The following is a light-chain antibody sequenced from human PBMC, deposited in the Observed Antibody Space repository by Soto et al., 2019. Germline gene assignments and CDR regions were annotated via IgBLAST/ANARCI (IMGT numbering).Light chain of an antibody. CDR3: QSYDSRREVV. J-gene: IGLJ2*01. Sequence: QSVLTQPPSVSVAPGQRVTISCTGSSSNIGAGYDVHWYQQLPGTAPKLLIYGNSNRPSGVPDRFSGSKSGTSASLAITGLQAEDEADYYCQSYDSRREVVFGGGTKLTVL. CDR2: GNS. V-gene: IGLV1-40*01. CDR1: SSNIGAGYD.